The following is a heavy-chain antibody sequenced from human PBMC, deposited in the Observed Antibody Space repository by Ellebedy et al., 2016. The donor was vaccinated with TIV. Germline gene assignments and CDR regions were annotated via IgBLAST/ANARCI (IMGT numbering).Heavy chain of an antibody. D-gene: IGHD3-10*01. CDR1: GYIFTSYG. CDR2: ISAYNGNT. Sequence: ASVKVSCKASGYIFTSYGISWVRQAPGQGLEWMGWISAYNGNTNYAQKLQGRVTMTTDTSTSTAYMELRSLRSDGTAVYYCARDRAVLRGIIISSPFDYWGQGTLVTVSS. CDR3: ARDRAVLRGIIISSPFDY. V-gene: IGHV1-18*01. J-gene: IGHJ4*02.